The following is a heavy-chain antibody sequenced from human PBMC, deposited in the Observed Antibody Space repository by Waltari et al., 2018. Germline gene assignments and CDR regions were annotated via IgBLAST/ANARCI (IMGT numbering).Heavy chain of an antibody. J-gene: IGHJ6*03. CDR3: ARAKRIAAREGKFGYYMDV. V-gene: IGHV1-2*02. CDR1: GYTFTDYY. CDR2: INPNSGGT. D-gene: IGHD6-6*01. Sequence: QVQLVQSGAEVKKPGASVKVSCKASGYTFTDYYMHWVRQAPGQGLEWMEWINPNSGGTNDVQKLKGRVTRTRETSISTAYMERSRLRSDDTAVYYWARAKRIAAREGKFGYYMDVWGKGTTVIVSS.